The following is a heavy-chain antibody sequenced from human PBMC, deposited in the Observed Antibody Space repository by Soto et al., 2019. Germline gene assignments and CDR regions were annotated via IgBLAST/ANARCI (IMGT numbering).Heavy chain of an antibody. CDR1: GGSISSGAYY. CDR3: ARGDSFDYYYEFLNQ. D-gene: IGHD3-22*01. J-gene: IGHJ1*01. Sequence: SETLSLTCTVSGGSISSGAYYWTWIRQHPGKGLEWIGYVSYIGSTYYNPSLKSRVTMSLDTSKNQFSLKLSSLTAADTAVYYCARGDSFDYYYEFLNQWGQGALVTFSS. V-gene: IGHV4-31*03. CDR2: VSYIGST.